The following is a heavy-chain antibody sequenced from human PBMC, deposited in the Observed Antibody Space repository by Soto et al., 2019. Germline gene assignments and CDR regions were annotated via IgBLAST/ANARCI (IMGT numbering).Heavy chain of an antibody. Sequence: ASVKVSCKASGYTFTSYDINWVRQATGQGLEWMGWMNPNSGNTGYAQKFQGRVTMTRNTSISTAYMELSSLRSEDTAVYYCARAPSDPYDSSGHDAFDIWGQGTMVTVSS. D-gene: IGHD3-22*01. CDR1: GYTFTSYD. CDR2: MNPNSGNT. CDR3: ARAPSDPYDSSGHDAFDI. J-gene: IGHJ3*02. V-gene: IGHV1-8*01.